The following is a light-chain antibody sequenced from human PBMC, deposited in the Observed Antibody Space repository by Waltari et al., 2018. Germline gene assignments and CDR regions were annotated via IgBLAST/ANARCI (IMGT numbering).Light chain of an antibody. V-gene: IGLV1-40*01. Sequence: QSVLTQPPSASGAPGQRVTISCTGSSPQLRAGYAAHCYQQLPGTAPNPLVYGNSNRPSGVPDRFSGSKSGTSASLAITGLQAEDEADYYCQSYDSSLSGSWVFGGGTKLTVL. CDR2: GNS. CDR1: SPQLRAGYA. J-gene: IGLJ3*02. CDR3: QSYDSSLSGSWV.